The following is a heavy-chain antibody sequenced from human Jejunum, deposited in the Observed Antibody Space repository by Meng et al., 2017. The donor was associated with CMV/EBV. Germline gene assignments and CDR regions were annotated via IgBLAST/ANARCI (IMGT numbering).Heavy chain of an antibody. CDR3: TTDPGYCSSSDCPRGDY. J-gene: IGHJ4*02. D-gene: IGHD2-2*01. CDR2: IKSQADHGTT. CDR1: NTW. V-gene: IGHV3-15*01. Sequence: NTWMSWVRQAPGKGLEWVGRIKSQADHGTTDYAAPVKGRFTISRDDSKNTLFLQMDSLKSEDTAVYYCTTDPGYCSSSDCPRGDYWGQGTLVTVSS.